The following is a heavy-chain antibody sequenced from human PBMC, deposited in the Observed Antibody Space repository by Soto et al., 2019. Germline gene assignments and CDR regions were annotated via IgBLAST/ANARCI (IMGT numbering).Heavy chain of an antibody. CDR1: GYTFTSYY. D-gene: IGHD6-13*01. J-gene: IGHJ3*02. CDR3: ARDTHPSARYSSSWVYDAFDI. Sequence: ASVKVSCKASGYTFTSYYMHWVRQAPGQGLEWMGIINPSGGSTSYAQKFQGRVTMTRDTSTSTVYMELSSLRSEDTAVYYCARDTHPSARYSSSWVYDAFDIWGQGTMVTV. V-gene: IGHV1-46*01. CDR2: INPSGGST.